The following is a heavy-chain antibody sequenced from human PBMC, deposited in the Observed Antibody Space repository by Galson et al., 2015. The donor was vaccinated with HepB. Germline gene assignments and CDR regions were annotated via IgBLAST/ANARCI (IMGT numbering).Heavy chain of an antibody. CDR2: ISYDGSNK. CDR1: GFTFSGYT. J-gene: IGHJ4*02. Sequence: SLRLSCAASGFTFSGYTMHWVRQPPGKRLEWVAIISYDGSNKDYADSVKGRFTISRDTSNSTLFLQMESLVTDDTGLYYCVRGRQLDYWGQGTLVIVSP. CDR3: VRGRQLDY. V-gene: IGHV3-30*04. D-gene: IGHD6-13*01.